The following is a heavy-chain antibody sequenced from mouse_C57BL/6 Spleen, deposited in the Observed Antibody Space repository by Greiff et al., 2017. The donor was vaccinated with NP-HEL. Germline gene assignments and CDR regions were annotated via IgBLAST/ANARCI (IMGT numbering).Heavy chain of an antibody. CDR1: GFTFSSYA. D-gene: IGHD3-2*02. Sequence: EVQVVESGGGLVKPGGSLKLSCAASGFTFSSYAMSWVRQTPEKRLEWVATISDGGSYTYYPDNVKGRFTISRDNAKNNLYLQMSHLKSEDTAMYYCASQAPYMDYWGQGTSVTVSS. CDR3: ASQAPYMDY. J-gene: IGHJ4*01. CDR2: ISDGGSYT. V-gene: IGHV5-4*01.